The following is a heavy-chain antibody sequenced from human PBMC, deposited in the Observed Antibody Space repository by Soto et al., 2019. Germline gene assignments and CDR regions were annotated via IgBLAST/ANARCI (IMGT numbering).Heavy chain of an antibody. CDR1: GFIFDDYA. CDR2: VSWDGGTT. Sequence: GGSLRLSCAASGFIFDDYAMHWIRQAPGKCLEWVSLVSWDGGTTYYADSVKGRFIISRDNSKNSLYLQMNSLRAADTALYYCAKESAYLKPPTSRGKDVWGQGXTVTVYS. CDR3: AKESAYLKPPTSRGKDV. V-gene: IGHV3-43D*03. D-gene: IGHD3-3*01. J-gene: IGHJ6*02.